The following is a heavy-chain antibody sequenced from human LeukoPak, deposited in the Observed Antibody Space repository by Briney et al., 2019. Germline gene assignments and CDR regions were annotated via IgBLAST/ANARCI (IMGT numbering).Heavy chain of an antibody. V-gene: IGHV3-49*03. J-gene: IGHJ4*02. CDR2: IRSKAYGGTT. D-gene: IGHD5-18*01. CDR3: TREDGYSYGYPHGNFDY. CDR1: GFTFGDYA. Sequence: GGSLRLSCTASGFTFGDYAMSWFRQAPGKGLEWVGFIRSKAYGGTTEYAASVKGRFTISRDDSKSIAYLHMNSLKTEDTAVYYCTREDGYSYGYPHGNFDYWGQGTLVTVSS.